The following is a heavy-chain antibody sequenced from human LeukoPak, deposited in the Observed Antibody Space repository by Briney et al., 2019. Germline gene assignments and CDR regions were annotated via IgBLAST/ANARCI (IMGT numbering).Heavy chain of an antibody. CDR3: ARVGLQGYSGYDLNFDY. J-gene: IGHJ4*02. CDR2: MNPNSGNT. CDR1: GYTFTSYD. D-gene: IGHD5-12*01. Sequence: ASVKVSCKASGYTFTSYDINWVRQATGQGLEWMGWMNPNSGNTGYAQKFQGRVTMTRNTSISTAYMELSSLRSEDTAVYYCARVGLQGYSGYDLNFDYWGQGTLVTVSS. V-gene: IGHV1-8*01.